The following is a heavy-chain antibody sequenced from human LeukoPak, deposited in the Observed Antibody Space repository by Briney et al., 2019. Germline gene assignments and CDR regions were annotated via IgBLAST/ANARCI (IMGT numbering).Heavy chain of an antibody. CDR1: GFSFSDYC. CDR2: ISNSGSNSNSNI. D-gene: IGHD5-18*01. CDR3: ARGGYSYDVDY. Sequence: GGSLRLSCAASGFSFSDYCMNWVRQAPGKGLEWVSSISNSGSNSNSNIYYSDSLKGRFTISRDNAKNSLYLQINSLRVEDTAVYYCARGGYSYDVDYWGQGTLVTVSS. V-gene: IGHV3-69-1*01. J-gene: IGHJ4*02.